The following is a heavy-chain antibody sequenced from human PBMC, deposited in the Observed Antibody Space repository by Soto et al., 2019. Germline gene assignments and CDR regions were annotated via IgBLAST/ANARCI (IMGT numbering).Heavy chain of an antibody. Sequence: SQTLSLTCTVSGGSISSGGYYWSWIRQHPGKGLEWIGYIYYSGSTYYNPSLKSRVTISVDTSKNQFSLKLSSVTAADTAVYYCARDGGGYSSSWYYFDYWGQGTLVTVSS. CDR2: IYYSGST. CDR1: GGSISSGGYY. D-gene: IGHD6-13*01. CDR3: ARDGGGYSSSWYYFDY. V-gene: IGHV4-31*03. J-gene: IGHJ4*02.